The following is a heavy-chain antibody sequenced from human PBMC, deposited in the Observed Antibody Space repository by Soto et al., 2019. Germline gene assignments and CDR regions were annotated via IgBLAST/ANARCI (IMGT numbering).Heavy chain of an antibody. D-gene: IGHD3-10*01. J-gene: IGHJ6*02. Sequence: GSLRLSCTASGFNFNTYYMTWVRQAPGKGLEWVANIKEDGSEQYYVDSVRGRFTISRDNTKKSLYLQMNSLRGEDTAVYYCAREGELRFSMVRGRLTSGNHRNGVDVWGQGTTVTVSS. CDR2: IKEDGSEQ. V-gene: IGHV3-7*01. CDR1: GFNFNTYY. CDR3: AREGELRFSMVRGRLTSGNHRNGVDV.